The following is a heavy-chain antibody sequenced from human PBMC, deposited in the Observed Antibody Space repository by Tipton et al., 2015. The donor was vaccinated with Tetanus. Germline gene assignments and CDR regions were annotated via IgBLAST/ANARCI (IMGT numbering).Heavy chain of an antibody. CDR1: GGSISSSNYY. CDR2: IYYSGST. D-gene: IGHD3-10*01. Sequence: TLSLTCTVSGGSISSSNYYWGWIRQPPGKGLEWIGSIYYSGSTYYNPSLKSRVTISLDTCKNQFSLKLSSVTAADTAVYYCAGYMVRGGEQADAFDIWGQGAMVPVSS. V-gene: IGHV4-39*07. CDR3: AGYMVRGGEQADAFDI. J-gene: IGHJ3*02.